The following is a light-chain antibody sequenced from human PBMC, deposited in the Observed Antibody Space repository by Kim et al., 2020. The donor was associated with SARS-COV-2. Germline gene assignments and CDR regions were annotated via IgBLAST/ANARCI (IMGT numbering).Light chain of an antibody. CDR1: HDIRNY. Sequence: SVSVGDRVTITCQASHDIRNYLGWYQQKPGKAPKLLIYDVSNLETGVPSRFSGSGSGTHFTFTISNLQPEDFAIYYCQQYQNLPRSFGQGTKLEIK. V-gene: IGKV1-33*01. J-gene: IGKJ2*03. CDR3: QQYQNLPRS. CDR2: DVS.